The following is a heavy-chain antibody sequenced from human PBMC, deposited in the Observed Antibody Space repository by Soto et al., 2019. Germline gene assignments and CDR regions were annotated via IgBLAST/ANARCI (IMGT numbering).Heavy chain of an antibody. CDR3: ARANDYSPYYYYYYGMDV. CDR1: GYTFTSYA. Sequence: QVRLVQSGAEVKKPGASVKVSCKASGYTFTSYAMHWVRQAPGQRLEWMGWINAGNGNTKYSQKFQGRVTITRDTSASTAYMELSSLRSEDTAVYYCARANDYSPYYYYYYGMDVWGQGTTVTVSS. J-gene: IGHJ6*02. CDR2: INAGNGNT. D-gene: IGHD4-4*01. V-gene: IGHV1-3*01.